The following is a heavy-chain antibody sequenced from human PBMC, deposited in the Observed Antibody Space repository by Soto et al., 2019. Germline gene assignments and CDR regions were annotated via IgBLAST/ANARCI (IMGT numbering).Heavy chain of an antibody. J-gene: IGHJ5*02. D-gene: IGHD6-6*01. CDR1: GASMSSGGYY. CDR3: ARDRHNNFFDP. V-gene: IGHV4-31*03. Sequence: QVQLQESGPGLVKPSQTLSLTCTVSGASMSSGGYYWTWIRQSPGKGLEWIGYIYYSGSTYYNPSLECRVAISLDTSRSQFSLTLHSVTAADTAIYYCARDRHNNFFDPWGQGTPVTVSS. CDR2: IYYSGST.